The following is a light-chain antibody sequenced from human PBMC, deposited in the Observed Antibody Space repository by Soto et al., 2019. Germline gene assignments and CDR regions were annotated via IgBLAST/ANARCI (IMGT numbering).Light chain of an antibody. V-gene: IGLV4-60*03. CDR3: ETWDSNSWV. CDR1: SGHSSYI. Sequence: QSVLTQSSSASASLGSSVKLTCTLSSGHSSYIIAWHQQQPGKAPRYLMKLEGSGSYNKGSGVPDRFSGSSSGADRYLTSSNLQSEDEADYYCETWDSNSWVFGGGTKLTVL. J-gene: IGLJ3*02. CDR2: LEGSGSY.